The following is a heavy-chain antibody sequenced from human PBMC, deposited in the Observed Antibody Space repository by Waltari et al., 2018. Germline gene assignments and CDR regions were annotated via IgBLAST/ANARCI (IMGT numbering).Heavy chain of an antibody. J-gene: IGHJ4*02. CDR2: INHSGST. V-gene: IGHV4-34*01. CDR1: GGSFSGYY. CDR3: ASHSYGPRYVDY. D-gene: IGHD5-18*01. Sequence: QVQLQQWGAGLLKPSETLSLTCAVYGGSFSGYYWSWIRQPPGKGLEWIGEINHSGSTNYNPSLKSRVPISVDTSKNQFSLKLSSVTAADTAVYYCASHSYGPRYVDYWGQGTLVTVSS.